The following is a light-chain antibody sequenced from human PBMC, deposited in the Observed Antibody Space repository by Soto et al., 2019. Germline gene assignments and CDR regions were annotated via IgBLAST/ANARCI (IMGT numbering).Light chain of an antibody. CDR2: GAS. V-gene: IGKV3-20*01. CDR3: ERHGAT. Sequence: EIVLTQSPGTLSLSPGERATLSCRASQSVSSSDLAWYQQKPGQAPRLLIYGASSRATGIPDGFSGSGSGKDFTLTLIGVEHEDSAEDYCERHGATCGQGPKVDIK. CDR1: QSVSSSD. J-gene: IGKJ1*01.